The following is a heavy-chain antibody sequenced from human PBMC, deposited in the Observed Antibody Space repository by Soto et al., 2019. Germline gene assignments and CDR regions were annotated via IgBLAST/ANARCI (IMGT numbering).Heavy chain of an antibody. D-gene: IGHD3-10*01. Sequence: QVQLVQSGAEVKKPGASVKVACKASGYTFTSYDLNWVRQATGQGLEWMGWMKPKSGNTGYAQKFQGRVTMTRNTSISTAYLELCSLRSEDTAVDYFARCRGQYGAVSDGPWGQGAVVIVAA. V-gene: IGHV1-8*01. CDR3: ARCRGQYGAVSDGP. CDR1: GYTFTSYD. J-gene: IGHJ5*02. CDR2: MKPKSGNT.